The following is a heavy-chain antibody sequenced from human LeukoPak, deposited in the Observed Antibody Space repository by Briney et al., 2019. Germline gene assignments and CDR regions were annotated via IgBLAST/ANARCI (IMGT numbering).Heavy chain of an antibody. V-gene: IGHV3-23*01. D-gene: IGHD3-3*01. CDR3: AKDHVLLNDFWSGYLDY. J-gene: IGHJ4*02. Sequence: GGSLRLSCEASGFTFSTFAMIWVRQPPGKGLEWVSSIFPSGGEIHYADSVRGRFTISRDNSKSTLSLQMNSLRAEDTAVYYCAKDHVLLNDFWSGYLDYWGQGTLVTVSS. CDR1: GFTFSTFA. CDR2: IFPSGGEI.